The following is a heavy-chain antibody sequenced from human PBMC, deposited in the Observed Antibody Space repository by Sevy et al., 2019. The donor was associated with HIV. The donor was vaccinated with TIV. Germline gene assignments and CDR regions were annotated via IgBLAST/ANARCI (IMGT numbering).Heavy chain of an antibody. CDR2: ISSDGRNI. D-gene: IGHD3-22*01. J-gene: IGHJ4*02. CDR1: GFTFVSYA. CDR3: AKASYRDYYDSGGYETE. V-gene: IGHV3-30*04. Sequence: GGSLRLSCAASGFTFVSYAMHWVRQAPGKGLEWVAMISSDGRNINYADSVKGRFTISRDTSKNTLLLQMNSLGAEDTAVYYCAKASYRDYYDSGGYETEWGQGTLVTVSS.